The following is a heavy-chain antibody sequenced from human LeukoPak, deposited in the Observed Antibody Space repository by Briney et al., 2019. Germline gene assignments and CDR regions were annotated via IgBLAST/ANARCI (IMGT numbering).Heavy chain of an antibody. CDR2: IYTSGST. J-gene: IGHJ3*02. V-gene: IGHV4-4*07. Sequence: SETLSLSCTVSGGSISSYYWSWIRQPAGKVLEWIGRIYTSGSTNYNPSLKSRVTMSVDTSKNQFSLKLSSVAAADTAVYYCARVRYYYGSGSYDAFDIWGQGTMVTVSS. CDR1: GGSISSYY. D-gene: IGHD3-10*01. CDR3: ARVRYYYGSGSYDAFDI.